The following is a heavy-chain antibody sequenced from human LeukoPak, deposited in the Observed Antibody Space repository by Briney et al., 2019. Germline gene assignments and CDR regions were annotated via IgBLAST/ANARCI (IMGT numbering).Heavy chain of an antibody. J-gene: IGHJ3*02. CDR2: ISAYNGNR. V-gene: IGHV1-18*01. CDR3: ARDGYDTTSNDGFDM. D-gene: IGHD3-22*01. Sequence: ASVKVSCKASGYTFTSYGISWVRQAPGQGLEWMGWISAYNGNRKYAQKVQDRVTMTTDTSTSTAYMELRSLRSDDTALYYCARDGYDTTSNDGFDMWGQGTMVTVAS. CDR1: GYTFTSYG.